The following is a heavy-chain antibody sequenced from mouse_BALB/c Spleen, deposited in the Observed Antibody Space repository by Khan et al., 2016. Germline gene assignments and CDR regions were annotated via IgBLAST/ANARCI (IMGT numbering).Heavy chain of an antibody. CDR1: GFTFSDYY. Sequence: VELVESGGGLVKPGGSLKLSCAASGFTFSDYYMYWVRQTPEKRLEWVATISDGGSYTYYPDSVKGRFTISRDNAKNNLYLQMSSLKSEDTAMXYCAREGLRRGFAYWGQGTLVTVSA. V-gene: IGHV5-4*02. CDR3: AREGLRRGFAY. CDR2: ISDGGSYT. D-gene: IGHD2-4*01. J-gene: IGHJ3*01.